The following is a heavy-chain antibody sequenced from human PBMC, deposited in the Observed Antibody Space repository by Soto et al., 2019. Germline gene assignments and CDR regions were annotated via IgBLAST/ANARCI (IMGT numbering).Heavy chain of an antibody. V-gene: IGHV3-72*01. CDR1: GFTFSDHY. CDR3: ARDGGSYTFDY. D-gene: IGHD1-26*01. Sequence: EVQLVESGGGLVQPGGSLRLSCAASGFTFSDHYMDWVRQAPGKGLEWVGRTRNKANSYTTEYAASVKGRFTISRDDSKTSLYLQMNSLKTEDTAVYYCARDGGSYTFDYWGQGTLVTVSS. CDR2: TRNKANSYTT. J-gene: IGHJ4*02.